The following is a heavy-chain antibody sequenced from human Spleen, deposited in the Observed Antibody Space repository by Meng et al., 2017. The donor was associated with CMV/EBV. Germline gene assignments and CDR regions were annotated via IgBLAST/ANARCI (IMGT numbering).Heavy chain of an antibody. D-gene: IGHD2-2*01. CDR3: SRSAAYGAFDV. CDR2: ISYSGNP. Sequence: CSVSGGYISSRDYYWSWVRQHPGEGLEWIGYISYSGNPNYNPSLKSRVAISRDTSKNQFSLKLTSVTAADTAVYYCSRSAAYGAFDVWGQGTVVTVSS. CDR1: GGYISSRDYY. V-gene: IGHV4-31*03. J-gene: IGHJ3*01.